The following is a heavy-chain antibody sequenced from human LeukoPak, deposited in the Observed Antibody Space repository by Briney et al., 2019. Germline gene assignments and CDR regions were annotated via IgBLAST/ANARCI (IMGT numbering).Heavy chain of an antibody. CDR3: ARGPMGADNWFDP. V-gene: IGHV4-59*01. D-gene: IGHD1-26*01. CDR1: GGSISSYY. CDR2: IHYTGST. Sequence: SETLSLTCTVSGGSISSYYWSWIRQSPGKGLECIGYIHYTGSTNYNPSLKSRVTISVDTSKNQFSLELSSVTAADTAVYYCARGPMGADNWFDPWGQGTLVTVSS. J-gene: IGHJ5*02.